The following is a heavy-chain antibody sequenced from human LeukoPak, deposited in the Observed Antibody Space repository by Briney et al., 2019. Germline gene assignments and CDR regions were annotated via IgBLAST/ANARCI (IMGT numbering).Heavy chain of an antibody. V-gene: IGHV1-69*06. D-gene: IGHD3-10*02. CDR2: IIPIFGTT. J-gene: IGHJ4*02. CDR3: ARSVQGYFDY. Sequence: GASVKVSCKTSGGTFSSFAITWVRQTPGQGLEWMGGIIPIFGTTNYAQKFQDRVTITADKSTSTAYMKLSSLRSEDTAVYFCARSVQGYFDYWGQGTLVTVSS. CDR1: GGTFSSFA.